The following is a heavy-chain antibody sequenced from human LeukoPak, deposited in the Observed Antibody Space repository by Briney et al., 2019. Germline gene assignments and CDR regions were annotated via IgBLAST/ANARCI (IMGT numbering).Heavy chain of an antibody. CDR1: SGSISSYY. D-gene: IGHD5-18*01. CDR2: IYYSGTT. J-gene: IGHJ4*02. V-gene: IGHV4-59*01. CDR3: ARGQKYRNGYTVTELGSGYFDY. Sequence: SETLSLTCSVSSGSISSYYWSWIRQPPGKGLEWIGYIYYSGTTSYNPSLKSRVTISVDTSKNHFSLTLSSVTAADTAVYYCARGQKYRNGYTVTELGSGYFDYWGQGTLVTVSS.